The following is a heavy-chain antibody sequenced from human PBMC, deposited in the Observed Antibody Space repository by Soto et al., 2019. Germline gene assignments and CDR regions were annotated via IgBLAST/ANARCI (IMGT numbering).Heavy chain of an antibody. CDR1: GGTFSTAA. Sequence: QVQVEQSGAEVKKPGSSVKVSCKASGGTFSTAAISWVRQAPGQGLEWMGGIMPIFRTADYAQKFQGRVTITADESTCIAYLELRSLSSEDTAIYYCERDQDRQQLGGNYYYIMDVWCQGTTVTVSS. CDR3: ERDQDRQQLGGNYYYIMDV. CDR2: IMPIFRTA. J-gene: IGHJ6*02. V-gene: IGHV1-69*12. D-gene: IGHD3-3*02.